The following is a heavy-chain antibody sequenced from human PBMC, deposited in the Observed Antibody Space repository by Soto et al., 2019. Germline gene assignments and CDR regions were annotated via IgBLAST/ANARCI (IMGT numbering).Heavy chain of an antibody. J-gene: IGHJ6*02. Sequence: QVQLVQCGAEVKKPGASVKVSCKASGYPCTSYGISWVRQAHGQGLEWMGWISAYNGNTNYAQKLQGRVTMTTDTSTSPHYMELRCLRSDDTAVYYCATYYYGSGSQDNYGMDVWGQGTTVTVS. CDR2: ISAYNGNT. CDR1: GYPCTSYG. D-gene: IGHD3-10*01. CDR3: ATYYYGSGSQDNYGMDV. V-gene: IGHV1-18*01.